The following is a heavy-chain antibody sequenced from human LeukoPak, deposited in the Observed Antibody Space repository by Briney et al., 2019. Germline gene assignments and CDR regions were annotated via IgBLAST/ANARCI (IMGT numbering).Heavy chain of an antibody. D-gene: IGHD3-10*01. CDR2: ISGSGSI. CDR1: GGSIHSY. V-gene: IGHV4-4*07. J-gene: IGHJ5*02. Sequence: SETLSLTCTVSGGSIHSYWSWIRQPAGKGLEWIGRISGSGSITYNPALQSRLTISIDTSKNQFSLKLMSVTAADTAVYYCARDSGTTGEVKFDPWGQGTLVTVSS. CDR3: ARDSGTTGEVKFDP.